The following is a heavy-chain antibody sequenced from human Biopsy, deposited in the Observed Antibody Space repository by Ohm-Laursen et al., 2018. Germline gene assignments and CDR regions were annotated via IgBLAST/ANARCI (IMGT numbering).Heavy chain of an antibody. CDR1: GYTFTAYG. J-gene: IGHJ3*02. V-gene: IGHV1-18*04. CDR2: ISTYNDDT. D-gene: IGHD3-3*01. CDR3: ARDPGYDFWSGSDPFGI. Sequence: ASVKVSCQTSGYTFTAYGISWVRQAPGQGLEWMGWISTYNDDTNIAQKFQGRVSMTTDTSTRTAYMELRSLRSGDTAIYFCARDPGYDFWSGSDPFGIWGQGTLVTVS.